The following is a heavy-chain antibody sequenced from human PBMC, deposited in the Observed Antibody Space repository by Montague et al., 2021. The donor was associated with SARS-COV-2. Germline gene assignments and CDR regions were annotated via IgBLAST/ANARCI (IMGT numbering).Heavy chain of an antibody. D-gene: IGHD2-2*01. Sequence: QSGAEVKTPGESLRISCKGSGYSFTSYWISWVRQLPGKGLEWVARIDPSDSFSSYNPSLQGHVTISAEKTISTAFLQWSIRRASDTAMYFCARHLAQYQPPPFDPWGQGTLVTVSS. V-gene: IGHV5-10-1*01. J-gene: IGHJ5*02. CDR3: ARHLAQYQPPPFDP. CDR1: GYSFTSYW. CDR2: IDPSDSFS.